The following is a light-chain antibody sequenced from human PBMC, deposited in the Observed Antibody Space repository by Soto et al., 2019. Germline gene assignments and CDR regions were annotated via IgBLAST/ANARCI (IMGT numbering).Light chain of an antibody. CDR3: SSYTSSSTPVV. CDR2: DVS. J-gene: IGLJ2*01. V-gene: IGLV2-14*01. CDR1: SSDVGSYNY. Sequence: QSALTQPASVPGSPGQSITISCTGTSSDVGSYNYVSWYQQRPGKAPKLMIYDVSNRPSGVSNRFSGSKSGNTASLTISGLQAEDEADYYCSSYTSSSTPVVFGGGTKVTVL.